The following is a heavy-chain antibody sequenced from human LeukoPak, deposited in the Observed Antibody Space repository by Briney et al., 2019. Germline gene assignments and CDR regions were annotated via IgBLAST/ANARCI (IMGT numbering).Heavy chain of an antibody. CDR2: IKQDGSEK. D-gene: IGHD6-19*01. CDR1: GFTFSSYW. CDR3: ARVQGSSGPGIFDY. J-gene: IGHJ4*02. V-gene: IGHV3-7*01. Sequence: GGSLRLSCAASGFTFSSYWMSWVRQAPGKGLEWVANIKQDGSEKYYVDSVKGRFTISRDNAKNSLYLQMNSLRAEDTAVHYCARVQGSSGPGIFDYWGQGTLVTVSS.